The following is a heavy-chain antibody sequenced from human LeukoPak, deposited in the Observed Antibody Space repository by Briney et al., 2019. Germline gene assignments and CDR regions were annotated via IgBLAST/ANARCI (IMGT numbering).Heavy chain of an antibody. CDR3: ARDSGVTEAAAGPGLSDY. V-gene: IGHV3-74*01. CDR1: GFTFGSYW. D-gene: IGHD6-13*01. J-gene: IGHJ4*02. CDR2: INTDGGST. Sequence: GGSLRLSCAASGFTFGSYWMHWVRQAPGKGLVWVSRINTDGGSTTYADSVKGRFTISRDNSNNTLYLQMNSLRAEDTAVYYCARDSGVTEAAAGPGLSDYWGQGTLVTVSS.